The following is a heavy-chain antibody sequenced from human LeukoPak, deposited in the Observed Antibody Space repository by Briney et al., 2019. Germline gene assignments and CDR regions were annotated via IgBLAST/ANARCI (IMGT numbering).Heavy chain of an antibody. V-gene: IGHV4-59*12. D-gene: IGHD2/OR15-2a*01. CDR1: GGSISSYY. Sequence: SETLSLTCTVSGGSISSYYWSWIRQPPGKGLEWIGSIYHSGSTYYNPSLKSRVTISVDTSKNQFSLKLSSVTAADTAVYYCAREGGHYDTTTYFNDSFDIWGQGTMVTVSS. J-gene: IGHJ3*02. CDR3: AREGGHYDTTTYFNDSFDI. CDR2: IYHSGST.